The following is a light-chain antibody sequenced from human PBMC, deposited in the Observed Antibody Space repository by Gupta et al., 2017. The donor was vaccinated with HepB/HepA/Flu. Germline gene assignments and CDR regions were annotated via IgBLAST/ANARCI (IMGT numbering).Light chain of an antibody. Sequence: EIVLTQSPGTLSLSPGKGATLSCRASQSLTSSCLAWDQQKPGQAPRLLIYGASSRATGIPDRFSGSGSGTDFTLTISRLEPEDFAVYYCQQYDNSPATFGQGTRLEIK. CDR2: GAS. V-gene: IGKV3-20*01. J-gene: IGKJ5*01. CDR3: QQYDNSPAT. CDR1: QSLTSSC.